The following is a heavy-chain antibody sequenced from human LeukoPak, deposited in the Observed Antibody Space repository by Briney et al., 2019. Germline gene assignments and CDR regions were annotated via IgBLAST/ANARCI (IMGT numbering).Heavy chain of an antibody. CDR2: FDPEDGET. CDR1: GYTLTELS. J-gene: IGHJ4*02. V-gene: IGHV1-24*01. CDR3: ACGSGYSYGGFDY. D-gene: IGHD5-18*01. Sequence: ASVQVSCMVSGYTLTELSMDWVRQPTGRGLDWMGGFDPEDGETIYAQKFQGRVTMTEDTSTDTAYMELSSLRSEDTAVYYCACGSGYSYGGFDYWGQGTLVTVSS.